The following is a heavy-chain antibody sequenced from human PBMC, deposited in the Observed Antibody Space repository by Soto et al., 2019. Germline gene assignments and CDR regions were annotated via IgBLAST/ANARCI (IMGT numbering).Heavy chain of an antibody. V-gene: IGHV4-59*11. CDR2: IYHTGTT. CDR3: ARGMLEWSSSTQNWFDP. CDR1: GGSIRSHY. Sequence: SETLSLTCTVSGGSIRSHYWSWIRQPPGKTLEFLGYIYHTGTTNYNPSVKSRVTMSLDTSDNQFSLKLYSVTAADTAIYYCARGMLEWSSSTQNWFDPWGQGTLVTVSS. D-gene: IGHD3-3*01. J-gene: IGHJ5*02.